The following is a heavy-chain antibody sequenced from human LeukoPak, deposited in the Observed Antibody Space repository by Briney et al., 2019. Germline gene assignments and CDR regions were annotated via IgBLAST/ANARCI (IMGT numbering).Heavy chain of an antibody. CDR3: AKGDSGPERIIIFDY. V-gene: IGHV3-23*01. D-gene: IGHD5-12*01. J-gene: IGHJ4*02. CDR2: ISGSGGST. CDR1: GFTFSSYA. Sequence: GGSLRLSCAASGFTFSSYAMSWVRQAPGKGLEWVSAISGSGGSTYYADSVKGRFTISRDNSKNTLYLQMNSLRAEDTAVYYCAKGDSGPERIIIFDYWGQGTLVTVSS.